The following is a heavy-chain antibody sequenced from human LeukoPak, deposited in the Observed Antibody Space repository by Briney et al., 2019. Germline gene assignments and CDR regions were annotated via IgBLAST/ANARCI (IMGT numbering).Heavy chain of an antibody. D-gene: IGHD2-2*02. V-gene: IGHV4-31*03. CDR2: IYYSGST. Sequence: SQTLSLTCTVSGGSISSGGYYGSWIRQHPGKGLEWIGYIYYSGSTYYNPSLKSRVTISVDTSKNQFSLKLSSVTAADTAVYYCARYPYCSSTSCYNPAFDIWGQGTMVTVSS. CDR3: ARYPYCSSTSCYNPAFDI. CDR1: GGSISSGGYY. J-gene: IGHJ3*02.